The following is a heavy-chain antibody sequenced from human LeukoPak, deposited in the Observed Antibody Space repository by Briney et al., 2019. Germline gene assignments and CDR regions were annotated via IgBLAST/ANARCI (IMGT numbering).Heavy chain of an antibody. CDR1: GGSVSSGSYY. V-gene: IGHV4-61*02. CDR3: ARLSQGKFDP. J-gene: IGHJ5*02. Sequence: PSETLSLTCTVSGGSVSSGSYYWSWIRQPAGKGLEWIGRIYTSGSTNYNPSLKSRVTISVDRSKNQFSLKLSSVTAADTAVYYCARLSQGKFDPWGQGTLVTVSS. D-gene: IGHD3-10*01. CDR2: IYTSGST.